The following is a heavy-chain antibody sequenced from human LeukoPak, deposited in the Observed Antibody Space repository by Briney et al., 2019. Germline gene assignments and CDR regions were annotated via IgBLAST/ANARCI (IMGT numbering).Heavy chain of an antibody. CDR3: ARDGSWAYYDILTGYYTDAFDI. CDR2: IYYSGST. J-gene: IGHJ3*02. D-gene: IGHD3-9*01. Sequence: KPSETLSFTCTVSGGSISSSSYYWGWIRQPPGNGLEWIGSIYYSGSTYYNPSLKSRVTISVDTSKNQFSLKLSSVTAADTAVYYCARDGSWAYYDILTGYYTDAFDIWGQGTMVTVSS. V-gene: IGHV4-39*07. CDR1: GGSISSSSYY.